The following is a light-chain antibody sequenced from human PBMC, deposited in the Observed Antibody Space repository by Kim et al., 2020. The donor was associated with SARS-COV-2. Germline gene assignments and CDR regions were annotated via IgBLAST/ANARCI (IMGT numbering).Light chain of an antibody. J-gene: IGKJ4*01. CDR1: QSISYTF. CDR2: GAS. Sequence: EIVLTQSPGTLSLSPGERATLSCRASQSISYTFLAWYQQKPGQAPRLLIFGASNRAAGIPDRFSGSGSGTDFTLTISRLQPEDFAVYYCQQYGSSSLTFGGGTKVDI. V-gene: IGKV3-20*01. CDR3: QQYGSSSLT.